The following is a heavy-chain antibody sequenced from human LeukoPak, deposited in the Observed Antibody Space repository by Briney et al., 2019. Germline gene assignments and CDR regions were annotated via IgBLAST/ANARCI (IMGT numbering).Heavy chain of an antibody. D-gene: IGHD3-3*01. CDR2: ISSSGSTI. Sequence: GGSLRLSCAASGFTFSDYYMSWIRQAPGKGLEWVSYISSSGSTIYYADSVKGRFTISRDNARNSLYLQMNSLRAEDTAVYYCARGQYYDFWSGYITEYYYYYMDVWGKGTTVTVSS. J-gene: IGHJ6*03. CDR1: GFTFSDYY. V-gene: IGHV3-11*04. CDR3: ARGQYYDFWSGYITEYYYYYMDV.